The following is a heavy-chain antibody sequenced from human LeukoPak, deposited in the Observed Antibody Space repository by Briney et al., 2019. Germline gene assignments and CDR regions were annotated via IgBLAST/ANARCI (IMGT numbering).Heavy chain of an antibody. D-gene: IGHD6-19*01. CDR3: ARGRTSVAGTNDNWFDP. V-gene: IGHV4-59*01. CDR2: IYYSGST. CDR1: GGSISSYY. Sequence: KPSETLSLTCTVSGGSISSYYWSWIRQPPGKGLEWIGYIYYSGSTNHNPSLKSRVTISVDTSKNQFSLKLSSVTAADTAVYYCARGRTSVAGTNDNWFDPWGQGTLVTVSS. J-gene: IGHJ5*02.